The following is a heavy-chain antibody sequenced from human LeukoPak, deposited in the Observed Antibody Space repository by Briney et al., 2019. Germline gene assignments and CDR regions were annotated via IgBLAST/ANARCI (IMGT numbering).Heavy chain of an antibody. CDR1: GGSISSYY. Sequence: SETLSLTCTVSGGSISSYYWSWIRQPAGKGLEWIGRSYTSGSTNYNPSLKSRVTISVDTSKNQFSLNLNSVTAADTAVYYCARGEYLRLGELSLYMGIDYWGQGTLVTVSS. J-gene: IGHJ4*02. CDR2: SYTSGST. CDR3: ARGEYLRLGELSLYMGIDY. V-gene: IGHV4-4*07. D-gene: IGHD3-16*02.